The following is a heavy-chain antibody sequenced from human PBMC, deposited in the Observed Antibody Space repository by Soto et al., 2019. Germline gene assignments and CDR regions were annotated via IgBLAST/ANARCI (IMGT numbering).Heavy chain of an antibody. D-gene: IGHD1-26*01. Sequence: SVKFSCKASGGTFSSYAISWVRQAPGQGLECMGGLIPIFGTANYAQKFQGRVTITAXXXXSXXXMXLSXLRXADTAVYYCARDSGSYQFDYWGQGTLVTVSS. CDR3: ARDSGSYQFDY. J-gene: IGHJ4*02. CDR1: GGTFSSYA. CDR2: LIPIFGTA. V-gene: IGHV1-69*13.